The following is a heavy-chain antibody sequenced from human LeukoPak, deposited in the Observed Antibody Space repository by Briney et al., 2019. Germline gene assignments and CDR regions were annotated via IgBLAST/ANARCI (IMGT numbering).Heavy chain of an antibody. Sequence: GGSLRLSCAASGFTFSSYAMHWVRQAPGKGLEWVAVISYDGSNKYYADSVKGRFTISRDNAKNSLYLQMNSLRAEDTAVYYCARLSSSWDLDYWGQGTLVTVSS. CDR1: GFTFSSYA. D-gene: IGHD6-13*01. J-gene: IGHJ4*02. CDR3: ARLSSSWDLDY. V-gene: IGHV3-30*04. CDR2: ISYDGSNK.